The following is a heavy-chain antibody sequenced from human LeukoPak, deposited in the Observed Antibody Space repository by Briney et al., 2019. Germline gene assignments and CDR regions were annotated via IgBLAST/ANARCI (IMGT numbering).Heavy chain of an antibody. Sequence: PGGSLRLSCAASGFTFSSYAMSWVRQAPGKGLEGVSAISGSGGSTYYADSVKGRFTISRDNSKNTLYLQMNSLRAEDTAVYYCAKRPMYYYDSSGYADYWGQGTLVTVSS. D-gene: IGHD3-22*01. CDR1: GFTFSSYA. J-gene: IGHJ4*02. CDR3: AKRPMYYYDSSGYADY. CDR2: ISGSGGST. V-gene: IGHV3-23*01.